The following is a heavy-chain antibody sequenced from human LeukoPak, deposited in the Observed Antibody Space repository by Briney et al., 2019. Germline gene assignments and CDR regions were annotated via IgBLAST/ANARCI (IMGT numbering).Heavy chain of an antibody. V-gene: IGHV3-11*04. Sequence: PGGSLRLSCAASGFTFSDYYMSWIRQAPGKGLEWVSYISYSGSTLYYADSVKGRFTMSRDNAKNSVYLQMNSLRAEDTAAYYCTRDAALVPGKNFWGQGTLVTVSS. CDR2: ISYSGSTL. J-gene: IGHJ4*02. CDR3: TRDAALVPGKNF. CDR1: GFTFSDYY. D-gene: IGHD6-19*01.